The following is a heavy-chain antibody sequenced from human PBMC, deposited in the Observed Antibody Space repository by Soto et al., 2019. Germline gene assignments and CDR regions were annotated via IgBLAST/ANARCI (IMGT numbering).Heavy chain of an antibody. CDR2: IIPIFGTA. CDR1: GGTFSSYA. CDR3: AREGGDAVAGTPYFDY. V-gene: IGHV1-69*12. Sequence: QVQLVQSGAEVKKPGSSVKVSCKASGGTFSSYAISWVRQAPGQGLEWMGGIIPIFGTANYAQKFQGRVTIAAEESTSTAYMELSSLRSEDTAVYYCAREGGDAVAGTPYFDYWGQGTLVTVSS. J-gene: IGHJ4*02. D-gene: IGHD6-19*01.